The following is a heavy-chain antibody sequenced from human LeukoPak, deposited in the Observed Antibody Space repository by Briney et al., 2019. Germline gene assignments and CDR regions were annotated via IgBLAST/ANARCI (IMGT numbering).Heavy chain of an antibody. CDR1: GGTFSSYS. Sequence: SVKVSCKASGGTFSSYSISWVRQAPGQGLEWVGGIIPIFGTANYAQKFQDRVTITADESTSTAYMKLSSLRSEDTAVYYCARAHYYGSGSYNWFDPWGQGTLVTVSS. J-gene: IGHJ5*02. CDR2: IIPIFGTA. CDR3: ARAHYYGSGSYNWFDP. D-gene: IGHD3-10*01. V-gene: IGHV1-69*13.